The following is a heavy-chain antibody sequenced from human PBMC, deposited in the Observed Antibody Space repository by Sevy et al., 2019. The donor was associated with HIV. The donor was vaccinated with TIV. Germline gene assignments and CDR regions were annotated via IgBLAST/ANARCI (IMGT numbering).Heavy chain of an antibody. D-gene: IGHD3-16*01. CDR1: GFSFSTYW. V-gene: IGHV3-7*01. CDR2: MNQDGTER. J-gene: IGHJ4*02. CDR3: VREGLGGFSYSLDC. Sequence: GGYLRLSCAASGFSFSTYWMTWVRQAPGKGLEWVATMNQDGTERDYVDSVKGRFTISGDNTKTSLFLQMNSLSAEDTGVYYCVREGLGGFSYSLDCWGQGTLVTVSS.